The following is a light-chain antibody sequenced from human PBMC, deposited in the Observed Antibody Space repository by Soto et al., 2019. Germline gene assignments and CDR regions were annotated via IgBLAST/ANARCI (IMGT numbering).Light chain of an antibody. CDR2: DVS. CDR1: SSDVGGYDF. V-gene: IGLV2-11*01. Sequence: QSAPTQPRSVSGSPGQSVTISCTGTSSDVGGYDFVSWYQQHPGKAPKLMISDVSKRPSGVPDRFSGSKPGNTASLTISGLQAEDEADYYCCSYAGDLALFGGGTKVTVL. J-gene: IGLJ2*01. CDR3: CSYAGDLAL.